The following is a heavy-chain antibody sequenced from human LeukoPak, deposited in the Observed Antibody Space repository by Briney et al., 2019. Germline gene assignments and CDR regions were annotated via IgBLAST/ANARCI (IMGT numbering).Heavy chain of an antibody. CDR3: ARGGWWLVSIGFWFDP. CDR1: GGSFSGYY. Sequence: SETLSLTCAVYGGSFSGYYWSWIRQPPGKGLEWIGEINHSGSTNYNPSLKSRVTISVDTSKNQFSLKLSSVTAADTAVYYCARGGWWLVSIGFWFDPWGQGTLVTVSS. D-gene: IGHD6-19*01. CDR2: INHSGST. V-gene: IGHV4-34*01. J-gene: IGHJ5*02.